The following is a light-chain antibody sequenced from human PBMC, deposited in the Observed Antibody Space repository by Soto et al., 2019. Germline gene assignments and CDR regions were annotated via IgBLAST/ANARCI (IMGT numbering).Light chain of an antibody. CDR2: GNS. CDR3: QPYDSSLSGWV. V-gene: IGLV1-40*01. CDR1: SSNIGAGYD. Sequence: QSVLTQPPSVSGAPGQRVTISCTGSSSNIGAGYDVHWYQQLPGTAPKLLIYGNSNRPSGVPDRFSGSKSGTSASLAITRLRAEDEADYYCQPYDSSLSGWVFGGGTKHTVL. J-gene: IGLJ3*02.